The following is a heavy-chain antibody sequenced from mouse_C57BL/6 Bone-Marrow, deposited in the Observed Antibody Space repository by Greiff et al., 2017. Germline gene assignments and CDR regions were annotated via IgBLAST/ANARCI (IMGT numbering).Heavy chain of an antibody. CDR3: ARSGYYGSSYPYYYAMDY. CDR1: GYTFTSYW. D-gene: IGHD1-1*01. CDR2: IDPSDSYT. Sequence: QVQLQQSGAELVRPGTSVKLSCKASGYTFTSYWMHWVKQRPGQGLEWIGVIDPSDSYTNYNQKFKGKATLTVDTSSSTAYMQLSSLTSEDSAVYYCARSGYYGSSYPYYYAMDYWGQGTSVTVSS. J-gene: IGHJ4*01. V-gene: IGHV1-59*01.